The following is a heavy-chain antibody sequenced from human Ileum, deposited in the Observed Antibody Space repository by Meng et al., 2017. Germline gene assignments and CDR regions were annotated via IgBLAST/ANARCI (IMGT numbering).Heavy chain of an antibody. CDR2: VYLAESP. CDR1: HGSFSSSFF. CDR3: VRHGGKYFDS. V-gene: IGHV4-4*02. J-gene: IGHJ4*02. Sequence: QHQASGPGLGVPSGTFLPHCAVTHGSFSSSFFWIWIRQTPGKGLEWNGQVYLAESPNYNPSLESQVTISIDKSKIQFSLRLTSVTAAYTAIFYCVRHGGKYFDSWGQGTLVTVSS. D-gene: IGHD2-15*01.